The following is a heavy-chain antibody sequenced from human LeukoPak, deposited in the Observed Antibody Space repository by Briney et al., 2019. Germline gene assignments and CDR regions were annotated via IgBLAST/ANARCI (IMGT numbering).Heavy chain of an antibody. V-gene: IGHV3-21*01. CDR3: ARLVGSGSYGYYYFDY. D-gene: IGHD3-10*01. Sequence: GGSLRLSCAASGFTFSSYSMNWVRQAPGKGLEWVSSISSSSSYIYYADSVEGRFTISRDNAKNSLYLQMNSLRAEDTAVYYCARLVGSGSYGYYYFDYWGQGTLVTVSS. CDR2: ISSSSSYI. J-gene: IGHJ4*02. CDR1: GFTFSSYS.